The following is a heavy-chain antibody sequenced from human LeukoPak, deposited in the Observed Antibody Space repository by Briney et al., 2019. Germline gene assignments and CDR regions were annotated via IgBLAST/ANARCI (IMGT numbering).Heavy chain of an antibody. CDR2: IYYSGST. CDR1: GGSISTYY. CDR3: ARVTYTIAARYYYYMDV. Sequence: SETLSLTCTVSGGSISTYYWSWIRQPPGKGLEWTGYIYYSGSTNYIPSLKSRVTISVDTSKNQFSLKLSSVTAADTAVYYCARVTYTIAARYYYYMDVWGKGTTVTVSS. J-gene: IGHJ6*03. D-gene: IGHD6-6*01. V-gene: IGHV4-59*01.